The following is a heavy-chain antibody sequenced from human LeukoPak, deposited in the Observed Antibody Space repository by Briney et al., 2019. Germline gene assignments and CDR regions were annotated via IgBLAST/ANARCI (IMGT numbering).Heavy chain of an antibody. D-gene: IGHD1-7*01. CDR1: GGTFSSYA. V-gene: IGHV1-69*05. CDR3: ARLITGTTPIDY. J-gene: IGHJ4*02. Sequence: SVKVSCKASGGTFSSYAISWVRQAPGQGLEWMGGIIPIFGTANYAQKFQGRVTITTDESTSTAYMELSSLRSEDTAVYYCARLITGTTPIDYWGQGTLVTVSS. CDR2: IIPIFGTA.